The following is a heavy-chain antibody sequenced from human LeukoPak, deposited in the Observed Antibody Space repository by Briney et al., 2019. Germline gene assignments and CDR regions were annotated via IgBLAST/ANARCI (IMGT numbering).Heavy chain of an antibody. Sequence: KPSETLSLTCAVYGGSFSGYYWSWIRQPPGKGLEWIGEINHSGSTNYNPSLKSRVTISVDTSKNQFSLKLSSVTAADTAAYYCARAYDSSGPFDYWGQGTLVTVSS. D-gene: IGHD3-22*01. CDR2: INHSGST. V-gene: IGHV4-34*01. CDR3: ARAYDSSGPFDY. J-gene: IGHJ4*02. CDR1: GGSFSGYY.